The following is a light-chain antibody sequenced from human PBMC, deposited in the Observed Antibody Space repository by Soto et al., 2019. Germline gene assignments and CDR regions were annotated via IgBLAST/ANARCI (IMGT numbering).Light chain of an antibody. CDR1: SSDIGGYNY. CDR3: SSYTSDNRDYV. J-gene: IGLJ1*01. Sequence: QSVLTRPASVSGSPGQSITISCAGTSSDIGGYNYVSWYLQHPGKAPKLMIYEVSNRPSGVSRRFSGSKSGNTASLTISGLQAEDEAHYYCSSYTSDNRDYVFGTGTKVTVL. V-gene: IGLV2-14*01. CDR2: EVS.